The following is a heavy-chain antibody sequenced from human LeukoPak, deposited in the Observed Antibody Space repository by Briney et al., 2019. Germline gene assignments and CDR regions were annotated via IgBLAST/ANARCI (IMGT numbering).Heavy chain of an antibody. Sequence: GGSLRLSCAASGFTFSSYSMNWVRQAPGKGLEWVSSISSSSSYIYYADSVKGRFTISRDNAKNSLYLQMNSLRAEDTAVYYCARDPALYYDFWSGYYRSSDSFDYWGQGTLVTVSS. CDR1: GFTFSSYS. J-gene: IGHJ4*02. D-gene: IGHD3-3*01. CDR2: ISSSSSYI. V-gene: IGHV3-21*01. CDR3: ARDPALYYDFWSGYYRSSDSFDY.